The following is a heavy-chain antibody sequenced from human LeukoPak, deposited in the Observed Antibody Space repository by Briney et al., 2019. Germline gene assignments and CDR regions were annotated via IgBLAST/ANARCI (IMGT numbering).Heavy chain of an antibody. D-gene: IGHD3-9*01. J-gene: IGHJ4*02. CDR2: INIDGSST. Sequence: GGSLRLSCAASGFTFSSYSMHWVRQAPGKGLVWVSRINIDGSSTSYADSVKGRFPILRDNAKNTVYLQMNSLRAEDTAVYYCAKDSILTGYYRPRAPTNTYYFDYWGQGTLVTVSS. CDR1: GFTFSSYS. CDR3: AKDSILTGYYRPRAPTNTYYFDY. V-gene: IGHV3-74*01.